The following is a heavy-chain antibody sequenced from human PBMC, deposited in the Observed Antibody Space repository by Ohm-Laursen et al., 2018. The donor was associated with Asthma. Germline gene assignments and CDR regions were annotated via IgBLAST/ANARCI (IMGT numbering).Heavy chain of an antibody. CDR1: GYKLSRYS. V-gene: IGHV3-21*01. D-gene: IGHD1-26*01. Sequence: SLRLSCSASGYKLSRYSIHWVRQIPGKGLEWVASISTVSTFIYYADSVRGRFTTSRDNAKNSVYLQMNSLRAEDTALYYCARIGPEWELPGREYSLHHWGQGTQVTVSS. CDR2: ISTVSTFI. CDR3: ARIGPEWELPGREYSLHH. J-gene: IGHJ1*01.